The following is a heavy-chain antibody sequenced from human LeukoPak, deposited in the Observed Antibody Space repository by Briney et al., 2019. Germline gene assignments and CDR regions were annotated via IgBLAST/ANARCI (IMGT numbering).Heavy chain of an antibody. CDR1: GGSFSGYY. D-gene: IGHD6-13*01. V-gene: IGHV4-34*01. Sequence: SETLSLTCAVYGGSFSGYYWSWIRQPPGKGLEWIGEINHSGSTNYNPSLKSRVTISVDTSKNQFSLKLSSVTAADTAVYYCARGPGYSSSWYDYWGQGTLVTVSS. CDR2: INHSGST. CDR3: ARGPGYSSSWYDY. J-gene: IGHJ4*02.